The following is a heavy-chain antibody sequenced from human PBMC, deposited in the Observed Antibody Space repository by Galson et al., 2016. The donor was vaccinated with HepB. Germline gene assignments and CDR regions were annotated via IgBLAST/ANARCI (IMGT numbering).Heavy chain of an antibody. J-gene: IGHJ6*02. Sequence: SLRLSCAASGFTFSSYAMHWVRQAPGKGLEWVAVISYDGSNKYYADSVKGRFTISRDNSKNTLYLQMNSLRAEDTAVYYCARKELYYYYYGMEVWGQGTTVTVSS. CDR1: GFTFSSYA. CDR3: ARKELYYYYYGMEV. D-gene: IGHD1-7*01. V-gene: IGHV3-30-3*01. CDR2: ISYDGSNK.